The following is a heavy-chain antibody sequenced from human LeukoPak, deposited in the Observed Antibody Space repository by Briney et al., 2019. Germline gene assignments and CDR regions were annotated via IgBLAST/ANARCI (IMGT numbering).Heavy chain of an antibody. CDR1: GGSISRYY. D-gene: IGHD2-2*01. CDR2: IYTSGST. V-gene: IGHV4-4*07. CDR3: ARRRGYGYQLLPRTYYFDY. J-gene: IGHJ4*02. Sequence: SETLSLTCTVSGGSISRYYWSWIRQPAGKGLEWIGRIYTSGSTNDNPSLKSRVTMSVDTSKNQFSLKLSSVTAADTAVYYCARRRGYGYQLLPRTYYFDYWGQGTLVTVSS.